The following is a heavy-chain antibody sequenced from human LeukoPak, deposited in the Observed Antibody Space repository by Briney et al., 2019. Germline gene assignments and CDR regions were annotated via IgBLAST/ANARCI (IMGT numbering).Heavy chain of an antibody. CDR2: INPNSGGT. CDR1: GYTFTRYY. V-gene: IGHV1-2*02. CDR3: ARELDGGNSGFST. D-gene: IGHD5-12*01. J-gene: IGHJ3*01. Sequence: ASVKVSCKASGYTFTRYYMHWVRQAPGQGLEWMGWINPNSGGTNYAQKFQGRVTMTRNTSISTAYMELSSLRSEDTAVYYCARELDGGNSGFSTWGQGTMVTVSS.